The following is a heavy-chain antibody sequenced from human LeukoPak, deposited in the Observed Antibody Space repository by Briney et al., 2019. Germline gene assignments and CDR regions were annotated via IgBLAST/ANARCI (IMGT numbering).Heavy chain of an antibody. CDR3: ARHEVVRGVIITLFDY. Sequence: PSETLSLTCTVSGGPISSYYWSWIRQPPGKGLEWIGYIYYSGSTNYNPSLKSRVTISVDTSKNQFSLKLSSVTAADTAVYYCARHEVVRGVIITLFDYWGQGTLVTVSS. J-gene: IGHJ4*02. V-gene: IGHV4-59*08. CDR1: GGPISSYY. CDR2: IYYSGST. D-gene: IGHD3-10*01.